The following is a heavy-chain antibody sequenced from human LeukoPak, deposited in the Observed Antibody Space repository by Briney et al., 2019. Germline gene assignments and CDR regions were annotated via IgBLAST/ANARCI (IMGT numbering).Heavy chain of an antibody. CDR1: GFTFSSYS. CDR2: ISSSSSYI. D-gene: IGHD3-10*01. CDR3: ARVLWFGDLKRPFDY. Sequence: GGSLRLSCAASGFTFSSYSMNWVRQAPGKGLEWVSSISSSSSYIYYADSVKGRFTISRDNAKNSLYLQMNSLRAEDTAVYYCARVLWFGDLKRPFDYWGQGTLVTVSS. V-gene: IGHV3-21*01. J-gene: IGHJ4*02.